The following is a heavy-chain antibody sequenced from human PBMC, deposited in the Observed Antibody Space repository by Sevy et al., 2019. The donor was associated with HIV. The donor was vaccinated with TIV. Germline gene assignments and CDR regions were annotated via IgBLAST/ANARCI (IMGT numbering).Heavy chain of an antibody. CDR2: ISWNSGSI. CDR1: GFTFNDYA. CDR3: AKDQCSSTSCSRRYGTDV. V-gene: IGHV3-9*01. D-gene: IGHD2-2*01. Sequence: GGSLRLSCTASGFTFNDYAMHWVRQAPGKGLEWVSGISWNSGSIGYADSVKGRFTISRDNAKNSLYLQMNTLRAEDTALYYCAKDQCSSTSCSRRYGTDVWGQGTTVTVSS. J-gene: IGHJ6*01.